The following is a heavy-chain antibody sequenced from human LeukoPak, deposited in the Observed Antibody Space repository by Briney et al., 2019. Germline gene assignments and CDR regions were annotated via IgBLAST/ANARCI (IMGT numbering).Heavy chain of an antibody. Sequence: ASVKVSCRASGYTFTGYYMHWVRQAPGQGLEWMGWINPNSGGTNYAQQFQGRLTMTRDTSISTAYMELSRLRSDDTAVYYCARVKTMIIVVSLFDYWGQGTLVTVSS. CDR3: ARVKTMIIVVSLFDY. J-gene: IGHJ4*02. D-gene: IGHD3-22*01. V-gene: IGHV1-2*02. CDR1: GYTFTGYY. CDR2: INPNSGGT.